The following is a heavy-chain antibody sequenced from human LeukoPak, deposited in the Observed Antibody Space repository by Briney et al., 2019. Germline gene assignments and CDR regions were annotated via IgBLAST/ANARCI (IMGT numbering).Heavy chain of an antibody. J-gene: IGHJ3*02. CDR2: ISGSGGST. V-gene: IGHV3-23*01. D-gene: IGHD3-9*01. CDR1: GFTFSSYA. CDR3: AKGYDILTGYYTAFDI. Sequence: GSLRLSCAASGFTFSSYAMSWVRQAPRKGLEWVSAISGSGGSTYYADSVKGRFTISRDSSKNTLYLQMNSLRAEDTAVYYCAKGYDILTGYYTAFDIWGQGTMVTVSS.